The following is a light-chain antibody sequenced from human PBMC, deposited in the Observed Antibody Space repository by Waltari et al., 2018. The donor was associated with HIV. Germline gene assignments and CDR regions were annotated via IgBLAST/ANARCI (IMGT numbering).Light chain of an antibody. CDR2: DVT. J-gene: IGLJ1*01. Sequence: QSALTQPASVSGSPGQSITISCTETTSDVGAYNYVSWYQQHPGKAPKLVIYDVTKRPSGVSDRFSGSKSGNTASLTISGLQADDEADYFCTAYTTTTSHYVFGPETRVSVL. CDR1: TSDVGAYNY. V-gene: IGLV2-14*03. CDR3: TAYTTTTSHYV.